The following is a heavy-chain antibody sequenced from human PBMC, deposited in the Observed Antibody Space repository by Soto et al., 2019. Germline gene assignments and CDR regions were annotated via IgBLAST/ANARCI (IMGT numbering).Heavy chain of an antibody. J-gene: IGHJ3*02. D-gene: IGHD2-21*02. Sequence: GASVKVSRKASGGTFSSYAISWVRQAPGQGLEWMGGIIPIFGTANYAQKFQGRVTITADESTSTAYMELSSLRSEDTAVYYCARLPQYCGGDCYSGAFDIWGQGTMVTVSS. CDR3: ARLPQYCGGDCYSGAFDI. CDR1: GGTFSSYA. V-gene: IGHV1-69*13. CDR2: IIPIFGTA.